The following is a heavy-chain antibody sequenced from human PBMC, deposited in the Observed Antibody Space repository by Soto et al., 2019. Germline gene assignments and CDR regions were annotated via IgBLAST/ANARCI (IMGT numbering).Heavy chain of an antibody. CDR2: ISSSSSTI. CDR3: AREPGRDGLLWFGESTPYYFDY. V-gene: IGHV3-48*02. CDR1: GFTFSSYS. D-gene: IGHD3-10*01. J-gene: IGHJ4*02. Sequence: GGSLRLSCAASGFTFSSYSMNWVRQAPGKGLEWVSYISSSSSTIYYADSVKGRFTISRDNAKNSLYLQMNSLRDEDTAVYYCAREPGRDGLLWFGESTPYYFDYWGQGTLVTV.